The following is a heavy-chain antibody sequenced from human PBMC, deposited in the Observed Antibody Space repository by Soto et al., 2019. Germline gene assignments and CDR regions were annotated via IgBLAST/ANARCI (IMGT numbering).Heavy chain of an antibody. CDR2: IKSKTDGGTT. CDR1: GFTFSNAW. D-gene: IGHD3-10*01. V-gene: IGHV3-15*07. J-gene: IGHJ6*02. Sequence: EVQLVESGGGLVKPGGSLRLSCAASGFTFSNAWMNWVRQAPGKGLEWVGRIKSKTDGGTTDYAAPVKGRFTISRDDSKNTLYLQMNSLKTVDTAVYYCTTDRGYYYYGMDVWGQGTTVTVSS. CDR3: TTDRGYYYYGMDV.